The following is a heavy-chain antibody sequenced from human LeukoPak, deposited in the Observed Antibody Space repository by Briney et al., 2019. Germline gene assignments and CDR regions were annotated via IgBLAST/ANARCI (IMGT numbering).Heavy chain of an antibody. Sequence: SETLSLTCTVSGYSISTGYYWDWIRQPPGKGLEWIGTFYHGGSTYYNPSLKSRVTISVDTSKNQFSLKLSSVTAANTAVYYCARDHCSSTSCLGAFDIWGQGTMVTVSS. V-gene: IGHV4-38-2*02. CDR1: GYSISTGYY. J-gene: IGHJ3*02. CDR2: FYHGGST. CDR3: ARDHCSSTSCLGAFDI. D-gene: IGHD2-2*01.